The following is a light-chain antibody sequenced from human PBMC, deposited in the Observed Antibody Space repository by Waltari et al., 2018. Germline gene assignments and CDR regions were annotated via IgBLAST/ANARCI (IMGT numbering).Light chain of an antibody. CDR1: GSNIGAGYD. J-gene: IGLJ3*02. CDR2: GST. CDR3: QSYDTSLSVV. V-gene: IGLV1-40*01. Sequence: QSVLTQPPSVSGAPGQRVTISCTGSGSNIGAGYDFHWSHQLPRAAPHLLIYGSTSRPLGVPARFFGSTSGTSASLAITGLQAEDEADYYCQSYDTSLSVVFGGGTKLTVL.